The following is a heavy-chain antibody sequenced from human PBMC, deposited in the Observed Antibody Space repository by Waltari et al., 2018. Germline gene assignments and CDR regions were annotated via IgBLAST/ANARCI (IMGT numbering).Heavy chain of an antibody. Sequence: QVQLVQSGAEVKQSGASVKVSCKASGRLFSFYAIAWVRHAPRQGLEWMGGFIPMFGTTKYAQRFQGRVTITADESTSTAFMELNSLTSEDTAVYYCARGTVYYYDSGSRYYMDVWGNGTTVTVSS. CDR2: FIPMFGTT. D-gene: IGHD3-10*01. CDR3: ARGTVYYYDSGSRYYMDV. V-gene: IGHV1-69*12. J-gene: IGHJ6*03. CDR1: GRLFSFYA.